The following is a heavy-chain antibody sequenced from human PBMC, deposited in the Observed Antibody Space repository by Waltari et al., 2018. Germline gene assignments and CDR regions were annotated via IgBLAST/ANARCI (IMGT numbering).Heavy chain of an antibody. CDR3: ARARQLGY. Sequence: EVQLVESGGGLVQPGGSLRLSCAASGLTFSSYSMNWVRQAPGKGLELVSYISSSSSTIYYADSVKGRFTISRDNAKNSLYLQMNRLRAEDTAVYYCARARQLGYWGQGTLVTVSS. V-gene: IGHV3-48*04. CDR2: ISSSSSTI. J-gene: IGHJ4*02. D-gene: IGHD6-13*01. CDR1: GLTFSSYS.